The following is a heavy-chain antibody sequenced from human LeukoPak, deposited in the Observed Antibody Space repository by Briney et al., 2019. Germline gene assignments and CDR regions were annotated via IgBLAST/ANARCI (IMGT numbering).Heavy chain of an antibody. D-gene: IGHD3-10*01. CDR2: ISTYNGNT. J-gene: IGHJ3*02. CDR1: GYTFTTYD. V-gene: IGHV1-18*01. CDR3: ARERGRLTMVRGGYDAFDI. Sequence: ASVKVSCKASGYTFTTYDINWVRQAPGQGLEWMGWISTYNGNTKYAQKFQGRVTMTTDTSTNTAYMEVRRLRFDDTALYYCARERGRLTMVRGGYDAFDIWGQGTMVTVSS.